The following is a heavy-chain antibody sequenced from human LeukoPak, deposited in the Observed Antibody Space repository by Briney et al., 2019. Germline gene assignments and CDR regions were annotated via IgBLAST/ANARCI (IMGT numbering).Heavy chain of an antibody. V-gene: IGHV1-24*01. CDR3: ATGLSPSGSYHNTYFDY. D-gene: IGHD3-10*01. CDR1: GYTLTELS. J-gene: IGHJ4*02. Sequence: ASVKVSYKVSGYTLTELSMHWVRQAPGKGLEWMGGFDPEDGETIYAQKFQGRVTMTEDTSTDTAYMELSSLRSEDTAVYYCATGLSPSGSYHNTYFDYWGQGTLVTVSS. CDR2: FDPEDGET.